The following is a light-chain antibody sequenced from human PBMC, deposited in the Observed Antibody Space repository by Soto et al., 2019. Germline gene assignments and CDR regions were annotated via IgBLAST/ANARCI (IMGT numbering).Light chain of an antibody. Sequence: IQLTQSQSSLSASVGYRVTISCRARQGISSYLAWYQQKPGKAPKVMIYAASTLQSGVPSRFSGSGYGTDFNLTISSLQTEDFATYYCQQLNSYPFTFGQGTRLEIK. V-gene: IGKV1-9*01. CDR2: AAS. CDR3: QQLNSYPFT. J-gene: IGKJ5*01. CDR1: QGISSY.